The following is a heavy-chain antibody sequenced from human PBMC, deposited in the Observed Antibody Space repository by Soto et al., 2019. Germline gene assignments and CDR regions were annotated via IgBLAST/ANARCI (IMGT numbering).Heavy chain of an antibody. CDR1: GFTVSSNY. Sequence: EVQLVESGGGLVQPGGSLRLSCAASGFTVSSNYMSWVRQAPGKGLEWVSVIYSGGSTYYADSVKGRFTISRHNSKNTLYLHMNSLRAEDPAVYYCARDLRTTKPDYYYYYMAVWVKGTTVTVSS. J-gene: IGHJ6*03. CDR2: IYSGGST. CDR3: ARDLRTTKPDYYYYYMAV. V-gene: IGHV3-53*04. D-gene: IGHD3-3*01.